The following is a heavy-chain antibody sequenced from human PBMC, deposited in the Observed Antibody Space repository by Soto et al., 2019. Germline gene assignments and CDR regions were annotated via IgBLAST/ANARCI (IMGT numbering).Heavy chain of an antibody. CDR1: GFTFCSYS. J-gene: IGHJ4*02. CDR2: ITRSSSPI. V-gene: IGHV3-48*02. CDR3: ARLYTSGWYFDH. D-gene: IGHD6-19*01. Sequence: GGSLRLSCAASGFTFCSYSMNWVRQAPGKGLEWVSYITRSSSPIYYADSVKGRFTISRDNGKNSLYLQMNSLRDEDTAVYYCARLYTSGWYFDHWGQGTLVTVS.